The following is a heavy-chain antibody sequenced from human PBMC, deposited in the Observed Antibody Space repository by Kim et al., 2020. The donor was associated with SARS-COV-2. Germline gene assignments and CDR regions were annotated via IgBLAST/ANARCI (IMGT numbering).Heavy chain of an antibody. CDR3: AGDKHRTAREGGLDV. V-gene: IGHV3-48*04. D-gene: IGHD5-18*01. Sequence: GGSLRLSCATSGFTFSSSDMNWVRQAPGKGLEWVAYISVTSRAIYYADSVRGRFTISRDNAKNSLYLQMNSLRAEDTAVFYCAGDKHRTAREGGLDVWGQGTTVTVSS. CDR2: ISVTSRAI. CDR1: GFTFSSSD. J-gene: IGHJ6*02.